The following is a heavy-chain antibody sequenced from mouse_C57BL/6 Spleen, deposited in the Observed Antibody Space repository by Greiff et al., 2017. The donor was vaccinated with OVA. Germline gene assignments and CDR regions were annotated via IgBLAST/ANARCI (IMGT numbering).Heavy chain of an antibody. D-gene: IGHD2-4*01. Sequence: VQLQQSGPGLVQPSQSLSITCTVSGFSLTSYGVHWVRQSPGKGLEWLGVIWRGGSTDYNAAFMSRLGITKDNSKSQVFLKMNSLQADDTAIYYCAKNRRDDYDRGLAYWGQGTLVTVSA. J-gene: IGHJ3*01. CDR3: AKNRRDDYDRGLAY. CDR1: GFSLTSYG. V-gene: IGHV2-5*01. CDR2: IWRGGST.